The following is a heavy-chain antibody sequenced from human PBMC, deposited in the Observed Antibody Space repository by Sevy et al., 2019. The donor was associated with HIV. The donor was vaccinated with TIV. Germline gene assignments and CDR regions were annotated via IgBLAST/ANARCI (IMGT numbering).Heavy chain of an antibody. CDR3: AREGPEYSSSAWDYYGMDV. D-gene: IGHD6-13*01. CDR1: RFTFTSYA. Sequence: GGSLRISCAASRFTFTSYAMHWVRQAPGKGLEWVAIISFDGSNKYYADSVKGRFTISRDNSKNTLYLQMNSLRPEDTAAYYCAREGPEYSSSAWDYYGMDVRGQGTTVTVSS. CDR2: ISFDGSNK. V-gene: IGHV3-30-3*01. J-gene: IGHJ6*02.